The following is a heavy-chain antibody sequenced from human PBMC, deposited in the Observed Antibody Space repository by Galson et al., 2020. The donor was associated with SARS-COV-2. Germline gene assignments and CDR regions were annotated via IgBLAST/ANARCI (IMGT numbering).Heavy chain of an antibody. Sequence: GESLKISCAASGFTFSSYGMHWVRQAPGKGLEWVAVIWYDGSNKYYADSVKGRFTISRDNSKNTLYLQMNSLRAEDTAVYYCAKDREAAAGLADYWGQGTLVTVSS. V-gene: IGHV3-33*06. CDR1: GFTFSSYG. CDR2: IWYDGSNK. CDR3: AKDREAAAGLADY. J-gene: IGHJ4*02. D-gene: IGHD6-13*01.